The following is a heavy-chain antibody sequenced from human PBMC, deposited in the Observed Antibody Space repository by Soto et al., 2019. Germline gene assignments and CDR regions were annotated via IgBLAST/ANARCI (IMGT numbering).Heavy chain of an antibody. Sequence: QINLIESGPTLVKPTQTLTLTCTFSGFSLSTSGAAVGWVRQPPGRALEWLALIYWDGDKRYNASLGNRLTITKDTSMNQVVLTMTNVDPADTATYYCAHRAYMTIFGLIIDNGIWFDPWGQGTRVIVSS. CDR2: IYWDGDK. D-gene: IGHD3-3*01. V-gene: IGHV2-5*02. J-gene: IGHJ5*02. CDR1: GFSLSTSGAA. CDR3: AHRAYMTIFGLIIDNGIWFDP.